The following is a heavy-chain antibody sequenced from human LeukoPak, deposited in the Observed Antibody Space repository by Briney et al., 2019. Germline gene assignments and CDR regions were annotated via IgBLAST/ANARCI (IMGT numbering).Heavy chain of an antibody. V-gene: IGHV4-31*03. CDR2: IYYSGST. CDR1: GGSISSGGYY. Sequence: SETLSLTCTVSGGSISSGGYYWSWIRQHPGKGLEWIGYIYYSGSTYYNPSLRSRVTISADTSKNQFSLKLSSVTAADTAVYYCARVRYYGSGSPPNWFDPWGQGTLVTVSS. J-gene: IGHJ5*02. CDR3: ARVRYYGSGSPPNWFDP. D-gene: IGHD3-10*01.